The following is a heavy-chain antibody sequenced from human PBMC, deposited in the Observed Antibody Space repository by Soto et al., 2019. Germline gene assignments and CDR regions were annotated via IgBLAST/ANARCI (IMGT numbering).Heavy chain of an antibody. J-gene: IGHJ4*02. CDR2: IHPGDSDI. Sequence: GESLKISCKGSGFSFTSYWIGWVRQIPGKGLEWMGVIHPGDSDIRYSPSFQGQASISADKSINTAYLQWSTLKASDTAKYYCARGLAVAGTVDYWGQGTLVTVSS. CDR3: ARGLAVAGTVDY. D-gene: IGHD6-19*01. V-gene: IGHV5-51*01. CDR1: GFSFTSYW.